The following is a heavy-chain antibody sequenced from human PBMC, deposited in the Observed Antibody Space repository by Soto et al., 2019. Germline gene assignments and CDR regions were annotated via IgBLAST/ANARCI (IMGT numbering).Heavy chain of an antibody. D-gene: IGHD4-17*01. Sequence: QVQLVESGGGVVQPGRSLRLSCAASGFTFSSYAMHWVRQAPGKGLEWVAVISYDGSNKYYADSVKGRFTISRDNSKNTLYLQMNRLRAEDTAVHYCARATTTVVTPFYFDYWGQGTLVTVSS. J-gene: IGHJ4*02. CDR2: ISYDGSNK. CDR1: GFTFSSYA. V-gene: IGHV3-30-3*01. CDR3: ARATTTVVTPFYFDY.